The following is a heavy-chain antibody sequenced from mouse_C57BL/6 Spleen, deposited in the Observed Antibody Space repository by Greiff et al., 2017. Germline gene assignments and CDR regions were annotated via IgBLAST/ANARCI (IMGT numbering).Heavy chain of an antibody. CDR2: ISDGGSYT. D-gene: IGHD1-1*01. V-gene: IGHV5-4*03. CDR3: ARGDYGSSSDWYFDV. Sequence: EVMLVESGGGLVKPGGSLKLSCAASGFTFSSYAMSWVRQTPEKRLEWVATISDGGSYTYYPDNVKGRFTISRDNAKNNLYLQMSHLKSEDTAMYYCARGDYGSSSDWYFDVWGTGTTVTVSS. CDR1: GFTFSSYA. J-gene: IGHJ1*03.